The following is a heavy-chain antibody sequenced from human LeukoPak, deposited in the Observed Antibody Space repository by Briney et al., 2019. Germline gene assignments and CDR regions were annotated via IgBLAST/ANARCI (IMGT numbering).Heavy chain of an antibody. CDR2: INPNSGGT. CDR1: GYTFTGYY. D-gene: IGHD3-9*01. CDR3: ARGGAELRYYDWLEFDP. J-gene: IGHJ5*02. Sequence: ASVKVSCKASGYTFTGYYMHWVRQAPGQGLEWMGWINPNSGGTNYAQKFQGWVTMTRDTSISTAYMELSRLRSDDTAVYYCARGGAELRYYDWLEFDPWGQGTLVTVSS. V-gene: IGHV1-2*04.